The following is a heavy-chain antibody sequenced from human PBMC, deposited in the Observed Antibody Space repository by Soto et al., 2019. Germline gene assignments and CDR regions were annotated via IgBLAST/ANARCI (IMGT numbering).Heavy chain of an antibody. J-gene: IGHJ3*01. CDR1: GGSISRSPYS. CDR2: IFYSGNI. Sequence: QLHLQESGPGLVKPSETLSLSCIVSGGSISRSPYSWAWLRQPPGQGLEWIGTIFYSGNIYYSASLQSRVSISVDTSKEQVSLKVRSVTAADTAVYYCARHAAARRADVVAFQVWGQGTPVTVSS. V-gene: IGHV4-39*01. D-gene: IGHD5-18*01. CDR3: ARHAAARRADVVAFQV.